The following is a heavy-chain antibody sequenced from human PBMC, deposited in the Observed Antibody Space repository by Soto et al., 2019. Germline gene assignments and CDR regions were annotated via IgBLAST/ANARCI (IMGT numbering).Heavy chain of an antibody. D-gene: IGHD3-10*01. CDR2: TNADNGDT. CDR3: ARGGWFGELPFDY. CDR1: GYTFSTYA. V-gene: IGHV1-3*01. Sequence: QVHLVQSGAEMRKPGASVKVSCKASGYTFSTYALHWVRQAPGQGLEWMGWTNADNGDTKFSQKFQGRVTITRDTSANTAYMDLSSLRPEDTAVYYCARGGWFGELPFDYWGQGTLVTVSS. J-gene: IGHJ4*02.